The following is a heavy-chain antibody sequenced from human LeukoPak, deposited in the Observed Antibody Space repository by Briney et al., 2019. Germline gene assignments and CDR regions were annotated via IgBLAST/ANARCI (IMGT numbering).Heavy chain of an antibody. Sequence: SETLSLTCTVSGGSISSSSYYWGWIRQPPGKGLEWIGSIYYSGSTYYNPSLKSRVTISVDTSKNQFSLKLSSVTAADTAVYHCARGGYLLYDFWSGFWVPHRRNWFDPWGQGTLVTVSS. D-gene: IGHD3-3*01. V-gene: IGHV4-39*07. CDR3: ARGGYLLYDFWSGFWVPHRRNWFDP. J-gene: IGHJ5*02. CDR1: GGSISSSSYY. CDR2: IYYSGST.